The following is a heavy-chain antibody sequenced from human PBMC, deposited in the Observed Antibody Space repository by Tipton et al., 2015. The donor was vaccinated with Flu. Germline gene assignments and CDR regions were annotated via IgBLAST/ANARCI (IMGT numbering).Heavy chain of an antibody. J-gene: IGHJ1*01. CDR2: IDYSGST. CDR3: ARDRGDNAEYFQH. D-gene: IGHD4-17*01. Sequence: TLSLTCTVSGGSISSSSYYWGWIRQPPGKGPEWIGNIDYSGSTYSNPSLRSRVTISVDTSKNQFSLKLRSVTAADTAVYYCARDRGDNAEYFQHWGQGTLGTVSS. CDR1: GGSISSSSYY. V-gene: IGHV4-39*07.